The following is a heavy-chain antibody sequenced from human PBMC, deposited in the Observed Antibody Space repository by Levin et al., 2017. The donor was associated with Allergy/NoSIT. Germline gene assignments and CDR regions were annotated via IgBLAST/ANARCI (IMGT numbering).Heavy chain of an antibody. CDR3: ARESCGGDCYWEDVYQYGMDV. Sequence: GESLKISCKASGYTFTNYYIHWVRQAPGQGLEWMGIINPSVGSTSYAQKFQGRISMTRDTSTSTVYIQLSSLRSEDTAMYYCARESCGGDCYWEDVYQYGMDVWGQGTTVTVTS. V-gene: IGHV1-46*01. D-gene: IGHD2-21*02. J-gene: IGHJ6*02. CDR1: GYTFTNYY. CDR2: INPSVGST.